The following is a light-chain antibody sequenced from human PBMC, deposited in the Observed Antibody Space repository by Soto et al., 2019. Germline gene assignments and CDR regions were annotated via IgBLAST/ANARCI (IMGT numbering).Light chain of an antibody. CDR2: DVN. CDR1: SSDIGTYDY. V-gene: IGLV2-14*03. Sequence: QSVLTQPASVSGSPGQSIAISCNGTSSDIGTYDYVSWYQQHPGKAPKLMLFDVNHRPSGVSDRFFGSKSGNTASLTISGRQAEDEADYYRSSYTASSSVIFGGGTKLTVL. CDR3: SSYTASSSVI. J-gene: IGLJ2*01.